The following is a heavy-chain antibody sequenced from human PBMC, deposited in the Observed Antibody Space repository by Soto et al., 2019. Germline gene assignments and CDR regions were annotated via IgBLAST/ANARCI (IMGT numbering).Heavy chain of an antibody. CDR2: FDPEDGET. D-gene: IGHD6-13*01. J-gene: IGHJ3*02. Sequence: ASVKVSCKVSGYTLTELSMHWVRQAPGKGLEWMGGFDPEDGETIYAQKFQGRVTMTEDTSTDTAYMELSSLRSEDTAVYYCATRGYVASCYDAFDIWGQGTMVTVSS. CDR3: ATRGYVASCYDAFDI. CDR1: GYTLTELS. V-gene: IGHV1-24*01.